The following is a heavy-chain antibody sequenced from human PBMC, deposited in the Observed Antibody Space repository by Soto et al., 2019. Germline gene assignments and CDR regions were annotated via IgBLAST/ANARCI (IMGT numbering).Heavy chain of an antibody. CDR2: TNYRRST. V-gene: IGHV4-39*01. CDR1: GGSIDSYDFY. Sequence: QLQLQESGPGLVKPSETLSLTCSVSGGSIDSYDFYWVWIRQPPGEGLEWIGSTNYRRSTFYNSSLRSRLTLAVDTSKNQFSMSLSSVTAADTAVYYCARHTHWAPLVDWGQGMLVTVSS. D-gene: IGHD3-16*01. CDR3: ARHTHWAPLVD. J-gene: IGHJ4*02.